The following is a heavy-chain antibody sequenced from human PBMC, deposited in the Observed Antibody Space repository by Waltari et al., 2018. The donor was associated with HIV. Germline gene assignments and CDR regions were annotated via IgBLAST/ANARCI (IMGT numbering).Heavy chain of an antibody. CDR3: AKAVMETAVSSPVDC. V-gene: IGHV3-23*04. Sequence: EVQLVESGGGLGQPGGSLRLPCTAAGSTFNNFAMSWVRQAPGKGLEWVSVISGSGGTTYYADSVKGRFTVSRDNFKNTVYLQMNSLRAGDTAIYYCAKAVMETAVSSPVDCWGQGALVTVSS. CDR2: ISGSGGTT. J-gene: IGHJ4*02. D-gene: IGHD5-18*01. CDR1: GSTFNNFA.